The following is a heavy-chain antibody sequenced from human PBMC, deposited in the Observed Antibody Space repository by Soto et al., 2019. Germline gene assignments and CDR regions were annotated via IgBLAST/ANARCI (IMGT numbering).Heavy chain of an antibody. V-gene: IGHV1-24*01. CDR3: ATARGSSWYYDY. CDR2: FDPEDGET. D-gene: IGHD6-13*01. Sequence: ASVKVSCKVSGYTLTELSMHWVRQAPGKGLEWMGGFDPEDGETIYAQKFQGRVTMTEDTSTDTAYMELSSLRSDDTAVYYCATARGSSWYYDYWGQGTLVTVSS. CDR1: GYTLTELS. J-gene: IGHJ4*02.